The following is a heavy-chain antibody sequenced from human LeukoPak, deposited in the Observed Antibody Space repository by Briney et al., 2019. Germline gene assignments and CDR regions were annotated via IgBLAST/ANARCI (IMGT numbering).Heavy chain of an antibody. CDR2: ISSSGDST. D-gene: IGHD6-19*01. CDR1: GLTFSSYA. Sequence: GGSLRLSCAGSGLTFSSYAMSWVRQAPGKGLEWVSGISSSGDSTFYADSVEGRFTISRDNSKNTLYLQMNSLRAEDTAVYYCAKDQGSSSGWYSRDGFALWGRGTMVTVSS. CDR3: AKDQGSSSGWYSRDGFAL. J-gene: IGHJ3*01. V-gene: IGHV3-23*01.